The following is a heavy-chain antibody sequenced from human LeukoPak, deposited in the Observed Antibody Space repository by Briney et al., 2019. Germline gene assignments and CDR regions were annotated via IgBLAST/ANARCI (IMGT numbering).Heavy chain of an antibody. CDR3: ARAKITAADIDRPFDP. D-gene: IGHD6-13*01. V-gene: IGHV4-4*07. Sequence: TSETLSLTCTVSGGSISSYYWSWIRQPAGKGLEWIGRIYTSGSTNYNPSLKSRVTISVDTSKNQFSLKLSSVTAADTALYYCARAKITAADIDRPFDPWGQGTLVTVSS. J-gene: IGHJ5*02. CDR2: IYTSGST. CDR1: GGSISSYY.